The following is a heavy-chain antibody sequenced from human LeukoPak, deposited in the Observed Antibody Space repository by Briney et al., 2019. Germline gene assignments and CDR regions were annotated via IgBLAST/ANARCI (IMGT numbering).Heavy chain of an antibody. V-gene: IGHV4-59*01. J-gene: IGHJ4*02. CDR2: IYYSGST. Sequence: PSETLSLTCTVSGGSLSSYYWSWVRQPPGKGLEWIGYIYYSGSTNNNPSLESRVTISVDTSKNQFSLKLSSVTAADTAVYYCARDKAIDYYGSGSYYNGFDYWGQGTLVTVSS. CDR1: GGSLSSYY. D-gene: IGHD3-10*01. CDR3: ARDKAIDYYGSGSYYNGFDY.